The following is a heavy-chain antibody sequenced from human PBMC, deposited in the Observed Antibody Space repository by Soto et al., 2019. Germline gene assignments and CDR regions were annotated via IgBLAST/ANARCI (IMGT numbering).Heavy chain of an antibody. CDR1: GFTFSSYG. CDR2: IWYDGSNK. V-gene: IGHV3-33*01. Sequence: QVQLVESGGGVVQPGRSLRLSCAASGFTFSSYGMHWVRQAPGKGLEWVAVIWYDGSNKYYADSVKGRFTISRDNSKNTLYLQMNSLRAEDTAVYYCARERKATSGSDYWGQGTLVTVSS. CDR3: ARERKATSGSDY. J-gene: IGHJ4*02. D-gene: IGHD5-12*01.